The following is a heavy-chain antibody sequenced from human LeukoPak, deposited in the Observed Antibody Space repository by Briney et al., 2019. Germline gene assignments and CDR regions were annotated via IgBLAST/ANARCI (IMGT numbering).Heavy chain of an antibody. CDR2: IYYSGGT. CDR1: GGSISSYY. J-gene: IGHJ4*02. Sequence: SETLSLTCTASGGSISSYYWSWIRQPPGKGLEWIGYIYYSGGTSYNPSLRSRVTISVDTPKNQFSLKLSSVTAADTAVYYCATGGVRYCSTTSCLGYWGQGTLVTVSS. V-gene: IGHV4-59*01. CDR3: ATGGVRYCSTTSCLGY. D-gene: IGHD2-2*01.